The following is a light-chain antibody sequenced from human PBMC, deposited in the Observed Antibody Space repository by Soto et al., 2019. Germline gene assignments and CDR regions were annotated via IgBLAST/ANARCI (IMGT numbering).Light chain of an antibody. CDR1: SSNVGGHYF. Sequence: QSVLTQPASVSRSPGQSVTISCTGTSSNVGGHYFVSWYQHHPGKAPKLIISDVSNRPSGVSNRFSGSKSGNTASLTISGLQAEDEADYYCSSYTSTSVLEVFGTGTKLTVL. CDR3: SSYTSTSVLEV. CDR2: DVS. J-gene: IGLJ1*01. V-gene: IGLV2-14*03.